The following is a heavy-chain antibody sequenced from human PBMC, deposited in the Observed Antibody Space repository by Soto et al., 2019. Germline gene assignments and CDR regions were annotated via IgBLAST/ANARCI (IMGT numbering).Heavy chain of an antibody. CDR2: IRSDGSNK. V-gene: IGHV3-33*01. J-gene: IGHJ4*02. D-gene: IGHD2-2*02. CDR1: GFTFSSSG. CDR3: AYTPTAY. Sequence: QVQLVESGGGVVQPGRSPRLSCAASGFTFSSSGMHWVRQAPGKGLEWVAVIRSDGSNKYYADSVKGRFTISSDNSKNTMYLQMTSLRADDTAVYYWAYTPTAYWGQGTLVTVSS.